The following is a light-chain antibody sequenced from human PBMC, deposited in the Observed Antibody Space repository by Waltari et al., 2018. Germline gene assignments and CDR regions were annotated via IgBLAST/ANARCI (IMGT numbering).Light chain of an antibody. CDR3: MILYNNAVV. CDR2: YKPDSGT. CDR1: SDIDVGTYK. Sequence: QAVLTQPASLSASPGASASLTCTLRSDIDVGTYKIYWYQQRPGSPPPFPVKYKPDSGTQLGPEVRSRFSGSKDTSANAGILLISGLQSEDEADYYCMILYNNAVVFGGGNKVTVL. V-gene: IGLV5-45*01. J-gene: IGLJ3*02.